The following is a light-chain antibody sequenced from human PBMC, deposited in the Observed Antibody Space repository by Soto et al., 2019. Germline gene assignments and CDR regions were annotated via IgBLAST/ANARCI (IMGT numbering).Light chain of an antibody. J-gene: IGKJ3*01. CDR3: QQYNNWPFT. CDR2: GAS. CDR1: QSISSN. V-gene: IGKV3-15*01. Sequence: EIVMTQSPATLSVSPGERATLSCRASQSISSNLAWYQQKPCHAPRLLIYGASTRATGIPATFSGSGSGTEFTLTISSLQSEDFAVYYCQQYNNWPFTFGPGTKVDIK.